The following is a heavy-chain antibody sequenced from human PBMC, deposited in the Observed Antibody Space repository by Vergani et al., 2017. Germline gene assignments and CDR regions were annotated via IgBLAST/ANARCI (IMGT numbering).Heavy chain of an antibody. V-gene: IGHV4-34*01. CDR3: ASGGGPGLGELSSNWFDP. CDR1: GGSFSGYY. D-gene: IGHD3-16*02. CDR2: INHSGST. J-gene: IGHJ5*02. Sequence: QVQLQQWGAGLLKPSETLSLTCAVYGGSFSGYYWSWIRQPPGKGLEWIGEINHSGSTNYHPSLKSRVTISVDTSKNQFSLKLSSVTAADTAVYYCASGGGPGLGELSSNWFDPWGQGTLVTVSS.